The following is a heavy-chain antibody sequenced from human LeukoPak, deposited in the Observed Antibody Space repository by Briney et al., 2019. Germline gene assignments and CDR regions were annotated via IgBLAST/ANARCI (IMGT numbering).Heavy chain of an antibody. CDR1: GFTFSRNW. CDR2: INKDGTNT. V-gene: IGHV3-74*01. Sequence: GGSLRLSCAAAGFTFSRNWLHWVRQAPGKVLVWVSRINKDGTNTTYADSVKGRVTISRDNAKNTVYLQLNSLRDEDTAVYYCARDTSYAMDVWGQGTTVTVSS. J-gene: IGHJ6*02. D-gene: IGHD3-3*01. CDR3: ARDTSYAMDV.